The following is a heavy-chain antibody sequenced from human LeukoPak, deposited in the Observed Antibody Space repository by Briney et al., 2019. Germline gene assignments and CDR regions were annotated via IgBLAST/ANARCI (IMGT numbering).Heavy chain of an antibody. D-gene: IGHD1-26*01. CDR3: ARQRGGSYYGDTYYFDY. J-gene: IGHJ4*02. Sequence: SETLSLTCTVSGYSISSGYYWGWIRQPPGKGLEWIGYIYYSGNTKYNPSLESRVTISLDTPKNQFSLKLSSVTAADTAMYYCARQRGGSYYGDTYYFDYWGQGTLVTVSS. V-gene: IGHV4-38-2*02. CDR1: GYSISSGYY. CDR2: IYYSGNT.